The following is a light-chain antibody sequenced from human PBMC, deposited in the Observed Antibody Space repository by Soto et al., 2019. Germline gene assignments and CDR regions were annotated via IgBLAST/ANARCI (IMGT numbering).Light chain of an antibody. CDR1: SSNIGGNT. V-gene: IGLV1-44*01. CDR3: AVWDDRLNGVV. CDR2: NNN. J-gene: IGLJ2*01. Sequence: QSVLTQPPSASGTPGQRVTISCPGSSSNIGGNTVSWHQQLPGTAPKLLIYNNNQRPSGVPDRFSGSKSGTSASLAISGLQSEDEANYYCAVWDDRLNGVVFGGGTKLTVL.